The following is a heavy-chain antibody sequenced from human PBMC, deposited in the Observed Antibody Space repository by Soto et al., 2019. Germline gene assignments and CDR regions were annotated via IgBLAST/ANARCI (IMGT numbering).Heavy chain of an antibody. CDR1: GGSVNSGGYS. CDR2: ISPSGSP. CDR3: TRGVLA. D-gene: IGHD2-8*01. V-gene: IGHV4-30-2*01. J-gene: IGHJ5*02. Sequence: ALCGGSVNSGGYSWSWIRQPPGKGLEWIGFISPSGSPAYNPSLKSRVTISVDRSNNQISLELSSVTAADTAVYYCTRGVLAWGPGTRVTVSS.